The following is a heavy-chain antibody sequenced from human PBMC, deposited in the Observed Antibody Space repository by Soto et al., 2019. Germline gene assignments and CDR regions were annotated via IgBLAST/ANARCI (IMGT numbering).Heavy chain of an antibody. Sequence: ASVKVSCKASGGTFSSYAISWVRQAPGQGLEWMGGIIPIFGTANYAQKFQGRVTITADESTSTAYMELSSLRSEDTAVYYCARSYYDILTGYYPGGYYYGMDVWGQGTTVTVSS. J-gene: IGHJ6*02. CDR2: IIPIFGTA. D-gene: IGHD3-9*01. V-gene: IGHV1-69*13. CDR3: ARSYYDILTGYYPGGYYYGMDV. CDR1: GGTFSSYA.